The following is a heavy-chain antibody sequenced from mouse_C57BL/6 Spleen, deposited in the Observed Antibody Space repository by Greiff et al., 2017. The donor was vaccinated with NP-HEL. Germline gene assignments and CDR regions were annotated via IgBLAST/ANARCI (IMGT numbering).Heavy chain of an antibody. Sequence: QVQLKQSGPELVKPGASVKISCKASGYAFSSSWMNWVKQRPGKGLEWIGRIYPGDGDTNYNGKFKGKATLTADKSSSTAYMQLSSLTSEDSAVYFCAPELGRGAYWGQGTLVTVSA. J-gene: IGHJ3*01. CDR2: IYPGDGDT. CDR1: GYAFSSSW. CDR3: APELGRGAY. D-gene: IGHD4-1*01. V-gene: IGHV1-82*01.